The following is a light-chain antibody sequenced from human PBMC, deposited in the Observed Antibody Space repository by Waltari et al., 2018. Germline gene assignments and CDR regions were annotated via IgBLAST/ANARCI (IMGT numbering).Light chain of an antibody. CDR2: DAF. V-gene: IGKV3-11*01. Sequence: EIVLTQSPATLSLSPGESVTLSCRASQSVSRHLAWYQQRPGQAPRLLIYDAFNRAPGIPARFSGSGSGTDFTLTISSLEPEDFAVYYCQQRSTWPSLTFGGGTKVGIK. CDR1: QSVSRH. CDR3: QQRSTWPSLT. J-gene: IGKJ4*01.